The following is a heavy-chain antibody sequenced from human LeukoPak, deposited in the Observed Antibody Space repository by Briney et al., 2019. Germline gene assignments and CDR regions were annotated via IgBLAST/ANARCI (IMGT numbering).Heavy chain of an antibody. J-gene: IGHJ6*03. V-gene: IGHV4-59*08. CDR2: VYYSGST. D-gene: IGHD4-11*01. Sequence: PSETLSLTCTVSGGSISPYYWSWIRQPPGKGLEWIGYVYYSGSTDSNPSLKSRVTISADTSNKQLSLKLNSVTAADTAVYYCARLEATRLQSKGLYCYMDVWGKGTTVTVSS. CDR3: ARLEATRLQSKGLYCYMDV. CDR1: GGSISPYY.